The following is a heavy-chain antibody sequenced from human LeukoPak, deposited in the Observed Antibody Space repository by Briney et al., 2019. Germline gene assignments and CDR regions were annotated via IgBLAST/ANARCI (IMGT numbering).Heavy chain of an antibody. CDR3: ARGLGYSYGVHYYMDV. J-gene: IGHJ6*03. V-gene: IGHV1-69*13. Sequence: ASVKVSCKASGGTFSSYAISWVRQAPGQGLEWMGGIIPIFGTANYAQKFQGRVTITADESTSTAYMELSSLRSEDTAVYYCARGLGYSYGVHYYMDVWGKGTTVTVSS. CDR1: GGTFSSYA. CDR2: IIPIFGTA. D-gene: IGHD5-18*01.